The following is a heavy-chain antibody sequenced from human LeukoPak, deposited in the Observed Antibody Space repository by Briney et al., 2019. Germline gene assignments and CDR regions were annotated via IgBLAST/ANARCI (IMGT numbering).Heavy chain of an antibody. CDR1: GYTLTSYG. Sequence: SVKVSCKASGYTLTSYGISWLRQAPGQGLEWMGLISAYNGNTNYPQKLQGRVTMTPDTYTSTAYMDLRSLRSDDTAVYYCARGRFDPLTDYEYYHDYWGQGNLVTVSS. D-gene: IGHD3-9*01. J-gene: IGHJ4*02. CDR3: ARGRFDPLTDYEYYHDY. V-gene: IGHV1-18*01. CDR2: ISAYNGNT.